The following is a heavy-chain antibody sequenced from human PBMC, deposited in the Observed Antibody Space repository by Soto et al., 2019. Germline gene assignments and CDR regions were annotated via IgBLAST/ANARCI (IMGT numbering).Heavy chain of an antibody. J-gene: IGHJ4*02. CDR2: IFPIFGTT. CDR1: GGTFNTHA. D-gene: IGHD3-10*01. V-gene: IGHV1-69*13. CDR3: ARDLEFRDGNISHLDY. Sequence: SVKVSCKASGGTFNTHAFNWVRQVPGQGLEWVGGIFPIFGTTNHAQKFQGRVAITADESTSTVYMELSSLTSEDTAVYYCARDLEFRDGNISHLDYWGQGTLVTVSS.